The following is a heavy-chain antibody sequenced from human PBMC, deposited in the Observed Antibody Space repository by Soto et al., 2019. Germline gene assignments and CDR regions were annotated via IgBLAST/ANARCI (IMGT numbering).Heavy chain of an antibody. Sequence: QVHLVQSETEVKEPGASVKVSCETSASTFTGYTINWVRQAPGQGLEWMGWISSLNGNTDYARKFQGRLTMTTNTSATTAYMELKNLRSDDTAVYFCARGTVTSGRWFGPWGQGTLVTVSS. V-gene: IGHV1-18*04. CDR2: ISSLNGNT. CDR1: ASTFTGYT. D-gene: IGHD4-17*01. CDR3: ARGTVTSGRWFGP. J-gene: IGHJ5*02.